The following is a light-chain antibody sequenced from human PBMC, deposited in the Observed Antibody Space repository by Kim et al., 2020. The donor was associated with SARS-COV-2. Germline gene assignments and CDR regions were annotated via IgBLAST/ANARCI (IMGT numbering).Light chain of an antibody. CDR1: SLRSYS. CDR3: NARNSSVNPLV. Sequence: LRQAARLTCQADSLRSYSASWYQQNPGQASVLVFYGKNNRTSGIPDRFSGSSSGNTASLTITGAPAEDEADYYCNARNSSVNPLVFGGGTQLTVL. V-gene: IGLV3-19*01. CDR2: GKN. J-gene: IGLJ2*01.